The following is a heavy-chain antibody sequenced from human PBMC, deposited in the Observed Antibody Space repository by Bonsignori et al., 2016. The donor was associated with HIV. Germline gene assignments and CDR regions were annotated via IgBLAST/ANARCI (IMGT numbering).Heavy chain of an antibody. CDR2: IYRDGTST. Sequence: GGSLRLSCAIFGFTFDNYAMSWVRQTPGKGLEWVSTIYRDGTSTFYADSVKGRFTISRDVYKNTLFLQMSSLRAEDTAVYYCAKKFTDGDYEYFYDYWGQGTRVTVSS. D-gene: IGHD4-17*01. V-gene: IGHV3-23*03. J-gene: IGHJ4*02. CDR3: AKKFTDGDYEYFYDY. CDR1: GFTFDNYA.